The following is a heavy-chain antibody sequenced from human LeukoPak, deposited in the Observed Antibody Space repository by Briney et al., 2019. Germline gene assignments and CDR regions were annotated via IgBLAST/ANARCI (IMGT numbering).Heavy chain of an antibody. CDR1: GYTFTSYG. V-gene: IGHV1-18*01. Sequence: GASVKVSCKASGYTFTSYGISWVRQAPGQGLEWMGWISAYSGNTNYAQKLQGRVTMTTDTSTSTAYMEVRSLRSDDTAVYYCARAVGYYYDSSGYWLSDYWGQGTLVTVSS. CDR2: ISAYSGNT. CDR3: ARAVGYYYDSSGYWLSDY. D-gene: IGHD3-22*01. J-gene: IGHJ4*02.